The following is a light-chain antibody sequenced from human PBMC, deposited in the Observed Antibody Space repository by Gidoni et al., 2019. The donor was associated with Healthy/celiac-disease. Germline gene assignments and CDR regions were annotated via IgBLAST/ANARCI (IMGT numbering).Light chain of an antibody. CDR1: QSISSW. Sequence: DIQMTQSPSTLSASVGDRVTITCRASQSISSWLAWYQQKPGKAPKLLIYKASSLESGVPSRVSGSGSGTEFTLTISSLQPDDFATYYGQQYNSDWTFGQGTKVEIK. CDR3: QQYNSDWT. J-gene: IGKJ1*01. CDR2: KAS. V-gene: IGKV1-5*03.